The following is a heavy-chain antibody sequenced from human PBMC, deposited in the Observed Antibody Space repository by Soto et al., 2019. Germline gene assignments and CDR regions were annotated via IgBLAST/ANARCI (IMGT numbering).Heavy chain of an antibody. CDR2: VNHGGST. Sequence: PSETLSLTCAVSGGSFSGFFWGWIRQPPGKGLEWIGEVNHGGSTNYNPSLKSRVTISSDTSKNHFSLTLRSVTAADTAVYYCGRAAVAAGGPFDKWGQGALVTVSS. CDR1: GGSFSGFF. J-gene: IGHJ4*02. CDR3: GRAAVAAGGPFDK. D-gene: IGHD2-15*01. V-gene: IGHV4-34*01.